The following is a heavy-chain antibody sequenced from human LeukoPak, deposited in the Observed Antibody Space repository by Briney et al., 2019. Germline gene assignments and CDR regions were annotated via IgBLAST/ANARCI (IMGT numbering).Heavy chain of an antibody. D-gene: IGHD6-19*01. CDR3: ARIEEQWLAVDY. Sequence: MTSETLSLTCAVYGGSFSGYYWSWIRQPPGKGLEWIGEINHSGSTNYNPSLKSRVTISVDTSKNQFSLKLSSVTAADTAVYYCARIEEQWLAVDYWGQGTLVTVSS. V-gene: IGHV4-34*01. J-gene: IGHJ4*02. CDR2: INHSGST. CDR1: GGSFSGYY.